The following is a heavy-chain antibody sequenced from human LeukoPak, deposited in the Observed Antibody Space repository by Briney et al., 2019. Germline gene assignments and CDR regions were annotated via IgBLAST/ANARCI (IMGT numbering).Heavy chain of an antibody. D-gene: IGHD3-10*01. J-gene: IGHJ5*02. CDR1: GGSISSSSYY. CDR3: ASTMVRGAAPQNWFDP. V-gene: IGHV4-39*01. CDR2: IYYSGST. Sequence: TSETLSLTCTVSGGSISSSSYYWGWIRQPPGKGLEWIGSIYYSGSTYYSPSLKSRVTISVDTSKNQFSLKLSSVTAADTAVYYCASTMVRGAAPQNWFDPWGQGTLVTVSS.